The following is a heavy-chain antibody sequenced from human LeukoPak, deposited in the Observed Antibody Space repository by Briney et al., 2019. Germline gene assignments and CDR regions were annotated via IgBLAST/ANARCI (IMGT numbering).Heavy chain of an antibody. Sequence: SETLSLTCTVSGGSISSSSYYWGWIRQPPGKRLEWSGSIYYSGSTYYKPSLKSRVTLSVDTCKNQFSLKLRSVTAADTAVYYCARAQVVPAAISWFDPWGQGTLVTVSS. J-gene: IGHJ5*02. CDR2: IYYSGST. V-gene: IGHV4-39*07. CDR3: ARAQVVPAAISWFDP. CDR1: GGSISSSSYY. D-gene: IGHD2-2*01.